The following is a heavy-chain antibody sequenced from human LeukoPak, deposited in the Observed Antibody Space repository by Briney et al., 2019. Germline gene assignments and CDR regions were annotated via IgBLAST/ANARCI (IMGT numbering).Heavy chain of an antibody. CDR2: ISGDGGST. D-gene: IGHD3-10*01. CDR1: GFTFDDYA. J-gene: IGHJ6*02. Sequence: GGSLRLSCAASGFTFDDYAMHWVRQAPGKGLEWVSLISGDGGSTYYADSVKGRFTISRDNSKNSLYLQMSSLRTEDTALYYCAKDIQPYGSGSYGNDPTYYYYYYGMDVWGQGTTVTVSS. CDR3: AKDIQPYGSGSYGNDPTYYYYYYGMDV. V-gene: IGHV3-43*02.